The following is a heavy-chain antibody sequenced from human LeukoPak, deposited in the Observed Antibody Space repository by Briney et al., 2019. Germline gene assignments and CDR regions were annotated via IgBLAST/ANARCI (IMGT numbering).Heavy chain of an antibody. J-gene: IGHJ3*02. CDR2: IYSGGST. V-gene: IGHV3-66*02. D-gene: IGHD3-10*01. CDR3: ARGYYGSGSYYVHAFDI. CDR1: GFTVSSNY. Sequence: GGSLRLSCAASGFTVSSNYMSWVRQAPGKGLEWVSVIYSGGSTCYADSVKGRFTISRDNSKNTLYLQMNSLRAEDTAVYYCARGYYGSGSYYVHAFDIWGQGTMVTVSS.